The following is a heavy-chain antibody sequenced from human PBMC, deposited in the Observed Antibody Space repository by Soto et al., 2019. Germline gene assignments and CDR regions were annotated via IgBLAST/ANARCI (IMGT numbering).Heavy chain of an antibody. V-gene: IGHV4-39*01. CDR3: ASLTARVPAAMFRGARFFDY. CDR2: IYYSGST. CDR1: GGSISSSSYY. D-gene: IGHD2-2*01. Sequence: PSETLSLTCTVSGGSISSSSYYWGWIRQPPGKGLEWIGSIYYSGSTYYNPSLKSRVTISVDTSKNQFSLKLSSVTAADTAVYYCASLTARVPAAMFRGARFFDYWGQGTLVTVSS. J-gene: IGHJ4*02.